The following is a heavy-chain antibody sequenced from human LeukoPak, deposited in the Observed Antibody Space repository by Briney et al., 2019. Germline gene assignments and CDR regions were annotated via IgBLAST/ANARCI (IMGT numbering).Heavy chain of an antibody. CDR3: TSSSFDY. Sequence: GGSLRLSCAASGFTFDDYAMHWVRQAPGKGLEWVSGISWNSGSIGYADSVKGRFTISRDNAKDSLYLQMNSLRAEDMALYYCTSSSFDYWGQGTLVTVSS. V-gene: IGHV3-9*03. D-gene: IGHD6-6*01. CDR1: GFTFDDYA. CDR2: ISWNSGSI. J-gene: IGHJ4*02.